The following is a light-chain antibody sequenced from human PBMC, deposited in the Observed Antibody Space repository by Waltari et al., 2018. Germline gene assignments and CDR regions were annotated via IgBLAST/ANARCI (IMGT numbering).Light chain of an antibody. CDR1: QTIRSD. Sequence: ETVMTQSPATLSVSPGERVILSCRASQTIRSDLAWYQQNPGQSPRLLIYGASTRATAIPARFSGSGSGTEFTLTISSLQSEDFAFYYCQQYDHWPPAFGPGTKVDVK. V-gene: IGKV3-15*01. J-gene: IGKJ3*01. CDR2: GAS. CDR3: QQYDHWPPA.